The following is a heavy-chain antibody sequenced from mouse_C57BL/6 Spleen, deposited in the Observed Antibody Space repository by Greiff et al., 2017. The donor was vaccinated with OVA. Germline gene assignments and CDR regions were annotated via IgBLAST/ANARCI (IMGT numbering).Heavy chain of an antibody. CDR2: ISGGGGNT. V-gene: IGHV5-9*01. D-gene: IGHD4-1*01. J-gene: IGHJ1*03. Sequence: EVQGVESGGGLVKPGGSLKLSCAASGFTFSSYTMSWVRQTPEKRLEWVATISGGGGNTYYPDSVKGRFTISRDNAKNTLYLQMSSLRSEDTALYYCARGLLGGYFDVWGTGTTVTVSS. CDR1: GFTFSSYT. CDR3: ARGLLGGYFDV.